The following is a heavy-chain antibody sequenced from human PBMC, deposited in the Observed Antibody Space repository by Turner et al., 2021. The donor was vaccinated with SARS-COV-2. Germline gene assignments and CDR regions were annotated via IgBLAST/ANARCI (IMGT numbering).Heavy chain of an antibody. D-gene: IGHD6-13*01. Sequence: QVQLVESGGGVVQPGRSLRLSCAASGFTFSSYTMHWVRKAPGKGLEWVAVISYDGSNKYYEDSVKGRFTISRDNSKNTLYLQMNSLRAEDTAVYYCAREKLAAAGPPLDYWGQGTLVTVSS. CDR3: AREKLAAAGPPLDY. J-gene: IGHJ4*02. CDR1: GFTFSSYT. V-gene: IGHV3-30-3*01. CDR2: ISYDGSNK.